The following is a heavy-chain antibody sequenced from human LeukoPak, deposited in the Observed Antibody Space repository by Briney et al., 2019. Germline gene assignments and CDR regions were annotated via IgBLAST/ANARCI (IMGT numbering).Heavy chain of an antibody. D-gene: IGHD6-13*01. CDR1: GYTFTGYY. J-gene: IGHJ4*02. Sequence: ASVKVSCKASGYTFTGYYMHWVRQAPGQGLEWMGRINPNSGGTNYAQKFQGRVTMTRDTSISTAYMELSRLRSGDTAVYYCARVRIAVAGTSNYWGQGTLVTVSS. CDR3: ARVRIAVAGTSNY. CDR2: INPNSGGT. V-gene: IGHV1-2*06.